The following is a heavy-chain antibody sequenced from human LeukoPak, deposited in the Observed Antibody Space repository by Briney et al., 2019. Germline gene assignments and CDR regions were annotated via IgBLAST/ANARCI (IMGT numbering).Heavy chain of an antibody. J-gene: IGHJ4*02. V-gene: IGHV3-74*01. CDR3: ASDSHGDYVDFDY. CDR1: GFTFSSYW. D-gene: IGHD4-17*01. Sequence: GGSLRLSCAASGFTFSSYWMHWVRQAPGKGLVWVSRINSDGSSTCYADSVKGRFTISRDNSKNTLYLQMNSLRAEDTAVYYCASDSHGDYVDFDYWGQGTLVTVSS. CDR2: INSDGSST.